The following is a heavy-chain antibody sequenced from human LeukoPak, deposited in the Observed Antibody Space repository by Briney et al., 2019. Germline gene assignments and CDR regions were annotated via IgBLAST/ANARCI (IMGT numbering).Heavy chain of an antibody. V-gene: IGHV4-59*05. J-gene: IGHJ5*02. D-gene: IGHD3-10*01. CDR2: FYYSGST. Sequence: SSETLSLTCTVSGGSISSYYWSWIRQPPGKGLEWIGSFYYSGSTYYNPSLKSRVTISVDTSKNQFSLKLSSLTAADTAVYYCARHERSSITMIRGVKPKKWFDPWGQGTLVTVSS. CDR1: GGSISSYY. CDR3: ARHERSSITMIRGVKPKKWFDP.